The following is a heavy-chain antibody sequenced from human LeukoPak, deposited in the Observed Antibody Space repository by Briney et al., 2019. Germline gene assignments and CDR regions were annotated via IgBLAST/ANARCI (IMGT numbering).Heavy chain of an antibody. CDR1: GFTFGNAW. CDR2: ISGSGDST. D-gene: IGHD6-19*01. J-gene: IGHJ4*02. Sequence: PGGSLRLSCATSGFTFGNAWMTWVRQAPGKGLEWVSAISGSGDSTYYADSVKGRFTISRDNSKSTLCLQMNSLRAEDTAIYYCAKDAFGSGCHHDYWGQGTLVTVSS. CDR3: AKDAFGSGCHHDY. V-gene: IGHV3-23*01.